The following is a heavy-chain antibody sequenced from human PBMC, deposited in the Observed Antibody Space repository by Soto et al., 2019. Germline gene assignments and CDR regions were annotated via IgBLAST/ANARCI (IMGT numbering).Heavy chain of an antibody. CDR2: ISGSGGST. CDR3: AGGGSGYSSFDY. J-gene: IGHJ4*02. Sequence: EVQLLESGGGLGQPGGSLRLSCAASGFTFSSYAMSWVRQAPGKGLEWVSAISGSGGSTYYADSVKGRFTISRDNSKNTLYLQMNCLRAEDTPVYYCAGGGSGYSSFDYWGQGTLVTVSS. CDR1: GFTFSSYA. D-gene: IGHD3-3*01. V-gene: IGHV3-23*01.